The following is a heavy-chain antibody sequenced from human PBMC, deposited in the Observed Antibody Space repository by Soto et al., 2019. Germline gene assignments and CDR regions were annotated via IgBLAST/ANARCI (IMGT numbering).Heavy chain of an antibody. CDR3: ARDCSGGSCYEADY. J-gene: IGHJ4*02. CDR2: IWYDGSNK. V-gene: IGHV3-33*01. Sequence: GGSLRLSCAASGFTFSSYGMHWVRQAPGKGLEWVAVIWYDGSNKYYADSVKGRFTISRGNSKNTLYLQMNSLRAEDTAVYYCARDCSGGSCYEADYWGQGTLVTVSS. D-gene: IGHD2-15*01. CDR1: GFTFSSYG.